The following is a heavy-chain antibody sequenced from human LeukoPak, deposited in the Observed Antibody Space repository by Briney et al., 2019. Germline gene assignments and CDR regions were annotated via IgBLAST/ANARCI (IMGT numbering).Heavy chain of an antibody. CDR2: IIPIFGTA. CDR1: GGTFSSYA. J-gene: IGHJ4*02. V-gene: IGHV1-69*13. Sequence: SVKVSCKASGGTFSSYAISWVRQAPGQGLEWMGGIIPIFGTATYAQKFQGRVTITADESTSTAYMELSSLRSEDTAVYYCARGAPIVGAFRLAGYYFDYWGQGTLVTVSS. D-gene: IGHD1-26*01. CDR3: ARGAPIVGAFRLAGYYFDY.